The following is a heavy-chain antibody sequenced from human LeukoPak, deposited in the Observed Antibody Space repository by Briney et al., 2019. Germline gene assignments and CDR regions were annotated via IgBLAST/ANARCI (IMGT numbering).Heavy chain of an antibody. CDR3: SRGGANDL. D-gene: IGHD4/OR15-4a*01. J-gene: IGHJ5*02. Sequence: SETLSLTCTVVGGSITSDYWSWIRQPAGKGLEWIGRIFTSGSTTYNPSLKSRVTMSLDTSKNQFFLKLSSVTAADTVAYFCSRGGANDLWGQGTLVTVSS. CDR2: IFTSGST. CDR1: GGSITSDY. V-gene: IGHV4-4*07.